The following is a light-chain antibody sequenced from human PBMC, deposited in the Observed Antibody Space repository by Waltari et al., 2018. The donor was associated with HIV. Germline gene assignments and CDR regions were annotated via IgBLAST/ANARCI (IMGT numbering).Light chain of an antibody. CDR2: YKSDSDN. V-gene: IGLV5-45*02. Sequence: QAVLTKPSSLSASPGASASLTCTLRSGINVGTSTIYWYQQKPGSPPQYLLRYKSDSDNQQGSGVPSRFSGSKDASANAGILLISGLQSEDEADYYCMIWYSSASIFGGGTKLTVL. CDR3: MIWYSSASI. J-gene: IGLJ2*01. CDR1: SGINVGTST.